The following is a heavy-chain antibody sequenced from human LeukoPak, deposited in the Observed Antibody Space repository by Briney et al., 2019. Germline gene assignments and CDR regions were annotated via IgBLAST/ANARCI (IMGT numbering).Heavy chain of an antibody. CDR2: IYYSGST. CDR3: ARDGN. CDR1: GGSISGADYY. J-gene: IGHJ4*02. V-gene: IGHV4-30-4*01. Sequence: PSETLSLTCTVSGGSISGADYYWSWIRQPPGKGLEWIGYIYYSGSTYYNPSLQSRVTISVDTSKNQFSLKLSTVTAADTAVYYCARDGNWGQGTLVTVSS.